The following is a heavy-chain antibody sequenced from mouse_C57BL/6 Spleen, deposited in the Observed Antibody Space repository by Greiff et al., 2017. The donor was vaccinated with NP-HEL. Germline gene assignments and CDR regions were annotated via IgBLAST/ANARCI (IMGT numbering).Heavy chain of an antibody. D-gene: IGHD3-2*02. Sequence: VQLQQSGAELVRPGASVTLSCKASGYTFTDYEMHWVKQTPVHGLEWIGAIDPETGGTAYNQKFKGKAILTADKSSSTAYMELRSLTSEDSAVYYCTRDSSGYEDYYFDYWGQGTTLTVSS. CDR2: IDPETGGT. CDR3: TRDSSGYEDYYFDY. V-gene: IGHV1-15*01. CDR1: GYTFTDYE. J-gene: IGHJ2*01.